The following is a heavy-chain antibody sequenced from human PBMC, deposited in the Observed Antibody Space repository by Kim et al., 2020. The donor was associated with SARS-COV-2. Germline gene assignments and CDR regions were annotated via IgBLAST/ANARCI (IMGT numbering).Heavy chain of an antibody. CDR3: ARLIRGSGSYYPPYYFDY. J-gene: IGHJ4*02. D-gene: IGHD3-10*01. V-gene: IGHV3-11*04. CDR1: GFTFSDYY. CDR2: ISSSGSTI. Sequence: GGSLRLSCAASGFTFSDYYMSWIRQAPGKGLEWVSYISSSGSTIYYADSVKGRFTISRDNAKNLLYLQMNSLRAEDTAVYYCARLIRGSGSYYPPYYFDYWGQGTLVTVSS.